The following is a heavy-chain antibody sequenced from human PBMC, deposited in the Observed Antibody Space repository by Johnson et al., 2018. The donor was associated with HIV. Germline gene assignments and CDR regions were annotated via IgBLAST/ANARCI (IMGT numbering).Heavy chain of an antibody. CDR1: GFTFSSYA. J-gene: IGHJ3*01. CDR3: AKDISSVNKIRGLIAPALENHGMDV. Sequence: QVQLVESGGGVVQPGRSLRLSCAASGFTFSSYAMHWVRQAPGKGLEWVAVISYDGSNKYYADSMKGRVTISSDNSKNTLYLQMNRLSAEETAVYCCAKDISSVNKIRGLIAPALENHGMDVWGQGTMVTVS. CDR2: ISYDGSNK. D-gene: IGHD3-10*01. V-gene: IGHV3-30*14.